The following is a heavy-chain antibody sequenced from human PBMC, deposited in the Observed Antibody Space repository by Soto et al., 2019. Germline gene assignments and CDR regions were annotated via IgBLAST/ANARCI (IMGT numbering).Heavy chain of an antibody. CDR1: GGSFSGYY. Sequence: QVQLQQWGAGLLKPSETLSLTCAVYGGSFSGYYWSWIRQPPGKGLEWIGEINHSGSTNYNPSLKSRVTISVDTSKNQFSLKLSSVTAADTAVYYCARMVRYFDWRRFNGYFDYWGQGTLVTVPS. D-gene: IGHD3-9*01. CDR3: ARMVRYFDWRRFNGYFDY. J-gene: IGHJ4*02. CDR2: INHSGST. V-gene: IGHV4-34*01.